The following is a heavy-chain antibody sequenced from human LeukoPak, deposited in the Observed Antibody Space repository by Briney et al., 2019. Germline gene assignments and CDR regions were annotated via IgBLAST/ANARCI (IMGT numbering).Heavy chain of an antibody. D-gene: IGHD6-13*01. Sequence: ASVKVSCKASGHTFTSYGISWVRQAPGQGLEWMGWISAYNGNTNYAQKLQGRVNMTTDTSTSTAYMELRSLRSDDTAVYYCARAYPEQQLVRFDIWGQGTMVTVSS. J-gene: IGHJ3*02. V-gene: IGHV1-18*01. CDR2: ISAYNGNT. CDR3: ARAYPEQQLVRFDI. CDR1: GHTFTSYG.